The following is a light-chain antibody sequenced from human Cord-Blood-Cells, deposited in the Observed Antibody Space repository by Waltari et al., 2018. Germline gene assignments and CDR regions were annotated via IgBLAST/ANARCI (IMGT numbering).Light chain of an antibody. V-gene: IGLV2-14*01. CDR2: DVS. Sequence: QSALTQPASVSGSPGQSITISCTGTSSDVGGYNYVSWYQQHPGKAPRLMIYDVSKRASGVANRFSGSKSGHTASLTISGLQAEDEADYYCSSYTSSSTLVFGGGTKLTVL. CDR1: SSDVGGYNY. J-gene: IGLJ2*01. CDR3: SSYTSSSTLV.